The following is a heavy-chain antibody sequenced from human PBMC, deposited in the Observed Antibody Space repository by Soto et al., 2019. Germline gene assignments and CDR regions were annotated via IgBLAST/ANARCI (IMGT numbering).Heavy chain of an antibody. CDR2: INHSGST. J-gene: IGHJ6*03. Sequence: SETLCLTCAVYGGSFSGYCWSWIRQTTGKGLEWIGEINHSGSTNYNPSLKSRVTISVDTSKNQFSLKLSSVTAADTAVYYCATYLSGTRKWGNYYYYMDVWGKGTTVTVSS. V-gene: IGHV4-34*01. D-gene: IGHD3-10*01. CDR1: GGSFSGYC. CDR3: ATYLSGTRKWGNYYYYMDV.